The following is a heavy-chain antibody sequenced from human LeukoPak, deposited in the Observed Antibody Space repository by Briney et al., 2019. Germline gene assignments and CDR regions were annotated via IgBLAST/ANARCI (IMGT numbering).Heavy chain of an antibody. Sequence: PGGSLRLSCAASRFTFSSYGMHWVRQAPGKGLEWVAYIQYDGSNEQYADSVKGRFSISRDSSKNILYLQMNSLRAEDTAVYYCAKDLVFHDFWSGYYDYWGQGTLVTVSS. CDR2: IQYDGSNE. CDR1: RFTFSSYG. J-gene: IGHJ4*02. D-gene: IGHD3-3*01. CDR3: AKDLVFHDFWSGYYDY. V-gene: IGHV3-30*02.